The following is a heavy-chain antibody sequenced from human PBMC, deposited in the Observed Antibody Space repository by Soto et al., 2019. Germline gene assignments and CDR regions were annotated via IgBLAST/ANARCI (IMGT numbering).Heavy chain of an antibody. J-gene: IGHJ6*02. V-gene: IGHV1-69*13. D-gene: IGHD4-17*01. CDR3: ARVGNDYXGNGGSGPPRYYYGMDV. CDR1: GGTFSSYA. CDR2: IIPIFGTA. Sequence: SVKVSCKASGGTFSSYAISWVRQAPGQGLEWMGGIIPIFGTANYAQKFQGRVTITADESTSTAYMELSSLRSEDTAVYYCARVGNDYXGNGGSGPPRYYYGMDVWGQGTTVTVSS.